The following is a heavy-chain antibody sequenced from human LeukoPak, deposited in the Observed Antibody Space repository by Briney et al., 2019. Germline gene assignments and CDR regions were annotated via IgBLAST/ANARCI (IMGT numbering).Heavy chain of an antibody. J-gene: IGHJ3*02. D-gene: IGHD6-13*01. V-gene: IGHV4-38-2*01. CDR2: IYHSGST. Sequence: PSETLSLTCAVSGYSISSGYYWGWIRQPPGKGLEWIGSIYHSGSTYYNPSLKSRVTISVDTSKNQFSLKLSSVTAADTAVYYCARPQAAAGTLYAFDIWGQGTMVTVSS. CDR3: ARPQAAAGTLYAFDI. CDR1: GYSISSGYY.